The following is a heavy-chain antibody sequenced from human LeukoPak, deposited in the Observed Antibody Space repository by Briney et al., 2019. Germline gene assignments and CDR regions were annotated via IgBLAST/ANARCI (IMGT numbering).Heavy chain of an antibody. D-gene: IGHD6-6*01. J-gene: IGHJ4*02. CDR1: GVTFSSYA. V-gene: IGHV3-64*01. Sequence: PGGSLRLSCAASGVTFSSYAMHWVRQAPGKGLEYVSAISSNGGSTYYANSVKGRFTISRDNSKNTLYLQMNSLRAEDTAVYYCAKDQYSSSYYFDYWGQGTLVTVS. CDR3: AKDQYSSSYYFDY. CDR2: ISSNGGST.